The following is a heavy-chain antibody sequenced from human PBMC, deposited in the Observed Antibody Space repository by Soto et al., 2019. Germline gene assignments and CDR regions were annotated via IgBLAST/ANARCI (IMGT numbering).Heavy chain of an antibody. Sequence: GGSLRLSCAASGFTFSSYGMHWVRQAPGKGLEWVAVISYDGSNKYYADSVKGRFTISRDNSKNTLYLQMNSLRAEDTAVYYCATDAYGSGSYYDPFDYWGQGTLVTVSS. CDR2: ISYDGSNK. V-gene: IGHV3-30*03. J-gene: IGHJ4*02. CDR3: ATDAYGSGSYYDPFDY. CDR1: GFTFSSYG. D-gene: IGHD3-10*01.